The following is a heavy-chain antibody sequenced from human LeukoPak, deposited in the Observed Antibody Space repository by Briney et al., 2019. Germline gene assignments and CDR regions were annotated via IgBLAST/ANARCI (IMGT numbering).Heavy chain of an antibody. Sequence: PGGSLRLSCAASGFTFDDYAMDSVRQAPGKGLEWVSLISGDGGSTYYADSVKGRFTISRDNSKNSLYLQMNSLRTEDTALYYCARKRTTVTPFDYWGQGTLVTVSS. CDR3: ARKRTTVTPFDY. J-gene: IGHJ4*02. D-gene: IGHD4-17*01. V-gene: IGHV3-43*02. CDR2: ISGDGGST. CDR1: GFTFDDYA.